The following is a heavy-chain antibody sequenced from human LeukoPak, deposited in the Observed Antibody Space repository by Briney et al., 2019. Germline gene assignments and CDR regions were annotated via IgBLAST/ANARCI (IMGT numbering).Heavy chain of an antibody. CDR1: GFTFSGSA. CDR2: IRSKANSYAT. Sequence: GGSLRLSCAASGFTFSGSAMHWVRQASGKGLEWVGRIRSKANSYATAYAASVKGRFTISRDDSKNTAYLQMNSLKTEDTAVYYCTSQALTVEGKTPLRATPVDYWGQGTLVTVSS. CDR3: TSQALTVEGKTPLRATPVDY. V-gene: IGHV3-73*01. D-gene: IGHD2-15*01. J-gene: IGHJ4*02.